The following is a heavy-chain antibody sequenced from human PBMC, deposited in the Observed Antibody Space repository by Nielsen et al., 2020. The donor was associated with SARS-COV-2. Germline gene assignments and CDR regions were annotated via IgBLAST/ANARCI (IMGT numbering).Heavy chain of an antibody. D-gene: IGHD6-13*01. CDR2: IYSGGST. J-gene: IGHJ4*02. V-gene: IGHV3-66*01. Sequence: GGSLRLSCAASGFTVSSNYMSWVRQAPGKGLEWVSVIYSGGSTYYADSVKGRFTISRDNSKNTLYLQMNSPRAEDTAVYYCARDRGGEQLEPPYYWGQGTLVTVSS. CDR3: ARDRGGEQLEPPYY. CDR1: GFTVSSNY.